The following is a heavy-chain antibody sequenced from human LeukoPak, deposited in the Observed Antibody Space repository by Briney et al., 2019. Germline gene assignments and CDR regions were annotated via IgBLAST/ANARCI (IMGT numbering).Heavy chain of an antibody. CDR2: ISGSGGST. D-gene: IGHD2-2*01. CDR1: GFTFSSYA. Sequence: PGGSLRLSCAASGFTFSSYAMSWVRQAPGKGLEWVSAISGSGGSTYYADSVKGRFTISRDNSKNTLYLQMNSLRAEDTAVYYCAKDQVGYCSSTSCPWYMDVWGKGTTVTVSS. CDR3: AKDQVGYCSSTSCPWYMDV. J-gene: IGHJ6*03. V-gene: IGHV3-23*01.